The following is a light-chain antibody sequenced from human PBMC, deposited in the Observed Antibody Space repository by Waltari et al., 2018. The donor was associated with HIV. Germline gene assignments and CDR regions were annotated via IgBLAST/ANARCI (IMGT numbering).Light chain of an antibody. J-gene: IGLJ2*01. CDR3: GTWDSSLSAGV. CDR1: TSNLGHTS. Sequence: QSVLTQPPSVSAAPGQQITISCSGSTSNLGHTSVTLYPQLPGTAPKLLIYDNHKRPSGIPDRFSGSKSGTSATLGITGLQTGDEADYYCGTWDSSLSAGVFGGGTKVTVL. V-gene: IGLV1-51*01. CDR2: DNH.